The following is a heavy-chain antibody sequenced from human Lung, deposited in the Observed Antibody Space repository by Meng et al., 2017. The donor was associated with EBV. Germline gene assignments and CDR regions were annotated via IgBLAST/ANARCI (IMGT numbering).Heavy chain of an antibody. CDR2: IYYTGSS. CDR1: GGSVISGGYY. CDR3: ANAGRFGESLGDY. Sequence: QVQLQESGPGLVQPSQTLSRTCTVSGGSVISGGYYWSWIRHQPGKGLEWIGYIYYTGSSFYNPSLKSRVTISVDTSKNQFSLNLSSVTAADTAVYYCANAGRFGESLGDYWGQGILVTVSS. V-gene: IGHV4-31*03. J-gene: IGHJ4*02. D-gene: IGHD3-10*01.